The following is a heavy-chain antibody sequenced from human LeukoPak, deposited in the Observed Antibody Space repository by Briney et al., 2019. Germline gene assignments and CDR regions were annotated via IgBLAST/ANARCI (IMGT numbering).Heavy chain of an antibody. CDR3: ARDNWNYGSSMDV. J-gene: IGHJ6*02. CDR1: GGSVSSYY. V-gene: IGHV4-59*02. D-gene: IGHD1-7*01. CDR2: IYYSGST. Sequence: SETLSLTCTVSGGSVSSYYWSWIRQSPGKGLEWIGYIYYSGSTNYNPSLKSRVTISVDTSKNQFSLKLSSVTAADTAVYHCARDNWNYGSSMDVWGQGTTVTVSS.